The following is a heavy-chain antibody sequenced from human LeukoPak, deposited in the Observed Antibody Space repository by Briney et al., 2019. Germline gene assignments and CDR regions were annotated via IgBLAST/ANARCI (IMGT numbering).Heavy chain of an antibody. Sequence: ASVKVSCKASGYTFTAYYLHWVRQAPGQGLEWMGIINPSGGSTSYAQKFQGRVTMTRDMSTSTVYMELSSPRSEDTAVYYCARDHPSSGPFDYWGQGTLVTVSS. CDR3: ARDHPSSGPFDY. V-gene: IGHV1-46*01. CDR1: GYTFTAYY. J-gene: IGHJ4*02. D-gene: IGHD3-22*01. CDR2: INPSGGST.